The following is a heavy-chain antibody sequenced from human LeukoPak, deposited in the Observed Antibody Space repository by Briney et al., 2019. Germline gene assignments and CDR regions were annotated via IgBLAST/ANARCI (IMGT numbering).Heavy chain of an antibody. CDR1: GGSISSYY. D-gene: IGHD6-13*01. Sequence: SETLSLTCTVSGGSISSYYWSWIRQPPGKGLEWIGYIYYSGSTNYNPSPKSRVTISVDTSKNQFSLKLSSVTAADTAVYYCARDSGAAAGTYYYYGMDVWGQGTTVTVSS. CDR2: IYYSGST. J-gene: IGHJ6*02. V-gene: IGHV4-59*01. CDR3: ARDSGAAAGTYYYYGMDV.